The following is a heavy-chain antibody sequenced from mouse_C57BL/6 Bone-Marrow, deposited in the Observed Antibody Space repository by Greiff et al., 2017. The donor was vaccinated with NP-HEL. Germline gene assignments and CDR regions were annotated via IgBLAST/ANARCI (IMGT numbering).Heavy chain of an antibody. CDR1: GYTFTSYW. CDR3: AREDDSNSFFDY. Sequence: QVQLKQSGAELVKPGASVKLSCKASGYTFTSYWMHWVKQRPGQGLEWIGMIHPNSGSTNYNEKFKSKATLTVDKSSSTAYMQLSSLTSEDSAVYYCAREDDSNSFFDYWGQGTTLTVSS. V-gene: IGHV1-64*01. D-gene: IGHD2-5*01. J-gene: IGHJ2*01. CDR2: IHPNSGST.